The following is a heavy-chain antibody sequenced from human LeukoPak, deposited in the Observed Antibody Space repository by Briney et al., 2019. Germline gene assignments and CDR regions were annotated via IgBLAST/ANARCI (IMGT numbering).Heavy chain of an antibody. CDR2: ISGSGGST. CDR1: GITFSSSA. J-gene: IGHJ3*02. D-gene: IGHD2-15*01. Sequence: PGGSLRLSCAASGITFSSSAMSWVRQAPGKGLEWVSSISGSGGSTYYADSVKGRFTISRDNSKNTLYLQMNSLRAEDAAVYYCAKCSGGSCYDAFDIWGQGTMVTVSS. V-gene: IGHV3-23*01. CDR3: AKCSGGSCYDAFDI.